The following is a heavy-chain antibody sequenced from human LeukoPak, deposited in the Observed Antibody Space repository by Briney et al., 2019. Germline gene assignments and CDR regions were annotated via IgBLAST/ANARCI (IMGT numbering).Heavy chain of an antibody. J-gene: IGHJ6*03. Sequence: GGSLRLSCAASRFTFSNYWMTWVRQAPGKGLEWVANIKQDGSEKYCVNSVKGRFTISRDNAKNSLYLQMNSLRAEDTAVYYCAKDSPRDLYYYYMDVWGKGTTVTVSS. CDR2: IKQDGSEK. CDR3: AKDSPRDLYYYYMDV. CDR1: RFTFSNYW. V-gene: IGHV3-7*01.